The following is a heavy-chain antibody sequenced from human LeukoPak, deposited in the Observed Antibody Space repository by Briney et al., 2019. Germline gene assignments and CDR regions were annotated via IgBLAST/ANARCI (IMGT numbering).Heavy chain of an antibody. Sequence: PSETLSLTCAVSDYSISSGYYWGWIRQPPGKGLEWIGSIYHSGSTYYNPSLKSRVTISVDTSKNQFSLKLSSVTAADTGVYYCARGGFAPDYWGQGTLVTVSS. CDR3: ARGGFAPDY. J-gene: IGHJ4*02. V-gene: IGHV4-38-2*01. CDR2: IYHSGST. D-gene: IGHD3-16*01. CDR1: DYSISSGYY.